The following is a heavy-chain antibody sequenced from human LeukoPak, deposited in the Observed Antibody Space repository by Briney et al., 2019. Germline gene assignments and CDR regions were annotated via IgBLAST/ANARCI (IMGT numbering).Heavy chain of an antibody. CDR3: ARDMTGGNDLDY. D-gene: IGHD4-23*01. Sequence: GGSLRLYCAASGFTLSSYGMQWVRQAPGKGLEWVAVIWYDGSNKYYADSVKGRFTISRDNSKNTLYLQMNSLRAEDTAVYYCARDMTGGNDLDYWGRGTLVTVSS. CDR2: IWYDGSNK. V-gene: IGHV3-33*01. CDR1: GFTLSSYG. J-gene: IGHJ4*02.